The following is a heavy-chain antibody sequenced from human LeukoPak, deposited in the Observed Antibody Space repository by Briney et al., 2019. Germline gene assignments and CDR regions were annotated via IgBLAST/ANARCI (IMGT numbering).Heavy chain of an antibody. CDR3: ARGETYYDILTGYYIRGRWFDP. CDR1: GFTFSSYS. CDR2: ISSSSSYI. Sequence: GGSLRLSCAASGFTFSSYSMNWVRQAPGKGLEWVSSISSSSSYIYYADSVKGRFTISRDNAKNSLYLQMNSLRDEDTAVYYCARGETYYDILTGYYIRGRWFDPWGQGTLVTVSS. V-gene: IGHV3-21*01. J-gene: IGHJ5*02. D-gene: IGHD3-9*01.